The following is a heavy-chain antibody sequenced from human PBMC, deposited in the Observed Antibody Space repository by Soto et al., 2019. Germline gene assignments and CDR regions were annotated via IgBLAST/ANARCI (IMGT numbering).Heavy chain of an antibody. J-gene: IGHJ6*02. Sequence: GGSLRLSCAASGFTFSSYGMHWVRQAPGKGLEWVAVISYDGSNKYYADSVKGRFTISRDNSKNTLYLQMNSLRAEDTAVYYCAKDRPSGSRPYYYGMDVWGQG. CDR1: GFTFSSYG. V-gene: IGHV3-30*18. CDR2: ISYDGSNK. CDR3: AKDRPSGSRPYYYGMDV. D-gene: IGHD1-26*01.